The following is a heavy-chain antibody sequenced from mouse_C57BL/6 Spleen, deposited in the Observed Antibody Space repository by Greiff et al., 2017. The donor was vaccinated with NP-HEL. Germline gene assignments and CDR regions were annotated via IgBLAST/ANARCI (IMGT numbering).Heavy chain of an antibody. Sequence: VKLQESGPGLVAPSQSLSITCTVSGFSLTIYGVHWVRQPPGKGLEWLVVIWSDGSTTYNSALKSRLSISKDNSKSQVFLKMNSLQTDDTAMYYCARHDYYGSPFAYWGQGTLVTVSA. CDR2: IWSDGST. CDR1: GFSLTIYG. V-gene: IGHV2-6-1*01. CDR3: ARHDYYGSPFAY. J-gene: IGHJ3*01. D-gene: IGHD1-1*01.